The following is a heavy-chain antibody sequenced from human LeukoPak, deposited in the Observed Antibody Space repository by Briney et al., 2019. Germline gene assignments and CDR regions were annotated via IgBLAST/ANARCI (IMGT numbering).Heavy chain of an antibody. CDR2: IYYSGST. V-gene: IGHV4-59*08. D-gene: IGHD1-26*01. CDR3: ARHQHAGREHYYGIDV. J-gene: IGHJ6*02. CDR1: GASISSYY. Sequence: PSETLSLTCTVSGASISSYYWSWIRQPPGKGLEWIGYIYYSGSTNYNPSLKSRVTISVDTSKNQFSLKLSSVTAADTAVYYCARHQHAGREHYYGIDVWGQGTTVSVSS.